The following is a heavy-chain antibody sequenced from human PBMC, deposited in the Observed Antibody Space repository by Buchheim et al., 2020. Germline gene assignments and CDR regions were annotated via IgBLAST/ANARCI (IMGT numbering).Heavy chain of an antibody. V-gene: IGHV3-23*01. Sequence: EVQVLESGGDLVQPGGSLRLSCAASGFTFSSSAMSWVRQAPGKGLECVSSISSRGTTYYADSVRGRFTISRDNSKNTLYLQMNSLRGEDTAIYYCAKSLSGYYYDGSGYYFDYWGQGTL. CDR2: ISSRGTT. J-gene: IGHJ4*02. CDR1: GFTFSSSA. CDR3: AKSLSGYYYDGSGYYFDY. D-gene: IGHD3-22*01.